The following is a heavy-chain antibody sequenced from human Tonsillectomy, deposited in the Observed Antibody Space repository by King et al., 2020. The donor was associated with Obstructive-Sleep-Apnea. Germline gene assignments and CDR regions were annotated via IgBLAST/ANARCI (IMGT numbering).Heavy chain of an antibody. Sequence: QLQESGPGLVKPSQTLSLTCTVSGGSISSGGYYWSWIRQHPGKGLEWIGYIYYSGSTYYHPSLKSRVTIAVDTSKNQFSLKLSSVTAADTAVYYCARGGAAAAPEVYYFDYWGQGTLVTVSS. CDR2: IYYSGST. V-gene: IGHV4-31*03. CDR3: ARGGAAAAPEVYYFDY. CDR1: GGSISSGGYY. J-gene: IGHJ4*02. D-gene: IGHD6-13*01.